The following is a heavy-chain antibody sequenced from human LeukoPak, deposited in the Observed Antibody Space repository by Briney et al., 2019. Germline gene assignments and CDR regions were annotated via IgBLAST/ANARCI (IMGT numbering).Heavy chain of an antibody. J-gene: IGHJ4*02. Sequence: GGSLRLSCAASGFTFSSYSMNWVRQAPGKGLEWVSFISSSSSTIYYADSVKGRFTISRDNAKNTLYLQMNSLRAEDTAVYYCARDPSSSAGYFDYWGQGTLVTVSS. D-gene: IGHD6-6*01. V-gene: IGHV3-48*04. CDR1: GFTFSSYS. CDR2: ISSSSSTI. CDR3: ARDPSSSAGYFDY.